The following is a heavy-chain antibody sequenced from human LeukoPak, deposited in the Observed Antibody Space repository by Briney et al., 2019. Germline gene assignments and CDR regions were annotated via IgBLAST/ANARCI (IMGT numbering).Heavy chain of an antibody. CDR2: INPDDSET. J-gene: IGHJ4*02. Sequence: GESLKISCQASGYKFTNYWIGWVRQMSGKGLEWMGIINPDDSETTYSPSFQGQVIISVNKSVSTAYLQWTSLKASDSAMHYCARLVVPAAISYWGQGTLVNVFS. CDR3: ARLVVPAAISY. CDR1: GYKFTNYW. V-gene: IGHV5-51*01. D-gene: IGHD2-2*01.